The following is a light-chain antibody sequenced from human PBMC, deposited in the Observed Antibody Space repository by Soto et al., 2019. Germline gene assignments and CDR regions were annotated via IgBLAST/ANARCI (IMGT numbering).Light chain of an antibody. CDR1: MRDVGAYNL. CDR3: SAYTAGRTLV. Sequence: QSALTQPASVSGSAGQSITISCSGTMRDVGAYNLVSWYQQHPGTAPKLIIYEVRNRRSGISSPFSGSRSGNTASLTISGLQSEDDGYYYCSAYTAGRTLVFGGGTKLTVL. V-gene: IGLV2-14*01. CDR2: EVR. J-gene: IGLJ3*02.